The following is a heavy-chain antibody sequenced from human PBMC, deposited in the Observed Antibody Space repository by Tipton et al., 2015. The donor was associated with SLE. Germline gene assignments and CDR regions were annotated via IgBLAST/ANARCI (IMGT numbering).Heavy chain of an antibody. V-gene: IGHV4-61*09. CDR2: IYTSGST. Sequence: LRLSCTVSGGSITSGSYFWGWIRQPAGRGLEWIGYIYTSGSTNYNPSLKSRVTISVDTSKNQFSLKLSSVTAADTAVYYCARRGYDYVWGSYRSWGQGTLVTVSS. J-gene: IGHJ4*02. CDR1: GGSITSGSYF. D-gene: IGHD3-16*02. CDR3: ARRGYDYVWGSYRS.